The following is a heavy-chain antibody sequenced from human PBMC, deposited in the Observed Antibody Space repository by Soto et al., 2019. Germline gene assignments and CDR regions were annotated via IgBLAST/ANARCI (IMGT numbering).Heavy chain of an antibody. CDR1: GYTFTGYY. Sequence: QVQLVQSGAEVKKPGASVKVSCKASGYTFTGYYMHWVRQAPGQGLEWMGWINPNSGGTNYAQKFQCTVNMTRDTSTCKDYMERSRLRLADTAVYYWATNRRREYSGGNSCLYYWGQGTLVTVSS. J-gene: IGHJ4*02. CDR3: ATNRRREYSGGNSCLYY. D-gene: IGHD2-21*02. CDR2: INPNSGGT. V-gene: IGHV1-2*02.